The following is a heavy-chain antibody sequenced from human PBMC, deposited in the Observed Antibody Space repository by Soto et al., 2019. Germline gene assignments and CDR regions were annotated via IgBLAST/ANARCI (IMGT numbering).Heavy chain of an antibody. Sequence: GESLKISCKGSGYSFTSYWISWVRQMPGKGLEWMGRIDPSDSYTNYSPSFQGHVTISADKSISTAYLQWSSLKASDTAMYYCARAQEAQQLWQMQYYYGIELWGPGPTVT. D-gene: IGHD5-18*01. CDR1: GYSFTSYW. V-gene: IGHV5-10-1*01. CDR2: IDPSDSYT. J-gene: IGHJ6*02. CDR3: ARAQEAQQLWQMQYYYGIEL.